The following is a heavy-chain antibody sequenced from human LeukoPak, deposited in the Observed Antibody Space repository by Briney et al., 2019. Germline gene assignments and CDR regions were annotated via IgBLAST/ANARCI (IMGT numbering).Heavy chain of an antibody. Sequence: SQTLSLTCTVSGGSISSGSYYWSWIRQPAGKGLEWIGRIYTSGSTYYNPSLKSRVTISVDTSKNQFSLKLSSVTAADTAVYYCARHEGYCSSTSCYQLYYGMDVWGQGTTVTVSS. D-gene: IGHD2-2*01. CDR3: ARHEGYCSSTSCYQLYYGMDV. V-gene: IGHV4-61*02. CDR2: IYTSGST. CDR1: GGSISSGSYY. J-gene: IGHJ6*02.